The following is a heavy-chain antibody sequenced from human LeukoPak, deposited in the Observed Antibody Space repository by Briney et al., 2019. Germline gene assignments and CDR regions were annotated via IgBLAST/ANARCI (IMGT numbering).Heavy chain of an antibody. Sequence: ASVKVSCKASGYTFTSYDINWVRQATGQGLEWKGWMNPNSGNTDYAQKFQGRVTITRNTSITTAYMELASLRSEDTAVYYCARGPYHDSSGNYYVNVDYWGQGTLVTVS. CDR2: MNPNSGNT. V-gene: IGHV1-8*03. CDR1: GYTFTSYD. D-gene: IGHD3-22*01. CDR3: ARGPYHDSSGNYYVNVDY. J-gene: IGHJ4*02.